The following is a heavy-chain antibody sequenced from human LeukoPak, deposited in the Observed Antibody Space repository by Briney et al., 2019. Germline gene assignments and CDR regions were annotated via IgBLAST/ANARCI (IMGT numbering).Heavy chain of an antibody. D-gene: IGHD3-10*01. V-gene: IGHV3-30*02. CDR3: AKDRGRQGIRGIIISYYFDY. J-gene: IGHJ4*02. CDR1: GFTFNSYG. CDR2: IRYDGSNK. Sequence: GGSLRLSCAASGFTFNSYGMHWVRQAPGKGLEWVAFIRYDGSNKYYADSVKGRFTISRDNSKNTLYLQMSSLRAEDTAVYYCAKDRGRQGIRGIIISYYFDYWGQGTLVTVSS.